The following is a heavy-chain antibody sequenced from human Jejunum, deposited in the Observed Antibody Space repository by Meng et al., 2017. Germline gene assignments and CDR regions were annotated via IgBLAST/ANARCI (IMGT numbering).Heavy chain of an antibody. Sequence: HITLKESGPTLVKPTPTLSLPFTFSWFSLRTSGVGVGWIRQPPGKALERLALIYWDDDERYSPSLKSRLTITKDTSKNQVVLTMAHMDPVDTATYYCAHRRRNSGYDNPYYFDFWGQGTLVTVSS. J-gene: IGHJ4*02. V-gene: IGHV2-5*02. CDR3: AHRRRNSGYDNPYYFDF. CDR1: WFSLRTSGVG. D-gene: IGHD5-12*01. CDR2: IYWDDDE.